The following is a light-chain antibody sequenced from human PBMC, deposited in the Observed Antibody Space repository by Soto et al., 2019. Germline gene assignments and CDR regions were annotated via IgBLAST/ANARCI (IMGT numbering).Light chain of an antibody. CDR3: QQYYSYPLA. CDR1: QGISSY. CDR2: AAS. J-gene: IGKJ4*01. V-gene: IGKV1-8*01. Sequence: IQMTQSPSSLSASVGDRVTITCRASQGISSYLAWHQQKPGKAHKLLIYAASTLQSGVQSRFSGSGSGTDFTLTIRCLQSEDFATYYCQQYYSYPLAFGGGTKVDI.